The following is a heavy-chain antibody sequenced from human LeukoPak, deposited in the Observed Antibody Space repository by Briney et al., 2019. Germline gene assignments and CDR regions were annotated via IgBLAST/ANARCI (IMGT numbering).Heavy chain of an antibody. V-gene: IGHV3-7*01. CDR2: IKKDGSEQ. D-gene: IGHD3-10*01. J-gene: IGHJ3*02. Sequence: GGSLRLSCVASGFSFSDHWMNWFRQAPGKGLEWVATIKKDGSEQSYVDSVKGRFTISRDNAKNSLYLQMNSLRAEDTAVYYCARGLWFGESHDAFDIWGQGTMVTVSS. CDR1: GFSFSDHW. CDR3: ARGLWFGESHDAFDI.